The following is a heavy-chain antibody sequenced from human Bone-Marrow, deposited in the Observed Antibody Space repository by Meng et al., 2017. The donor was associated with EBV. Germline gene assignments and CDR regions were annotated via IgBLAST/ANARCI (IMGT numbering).Heavy chain of an antibody. V-gene: IGHV1-46*01. J-gene: IGHJ4*02. CDR2: INPSGSST. Sequence: QVQLVQSGAEVKTPGASVKVSCRASGFTFTNYYMHWVRQAPGQGLEWMGIINPSGSSTSYAQKFQGRVTMTRDSSTSTVYMELSSLRSEDTAVYYCARSEGGYEADWGQGTLVTVSS. CDR3: ARSEGGYEAD. D-gene: IGHD5-12*01. CDR1: GFTFTNYY.